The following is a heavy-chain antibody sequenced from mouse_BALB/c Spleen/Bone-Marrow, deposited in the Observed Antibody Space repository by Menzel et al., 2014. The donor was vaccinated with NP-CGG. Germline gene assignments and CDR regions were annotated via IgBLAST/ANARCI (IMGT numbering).Heavy chain of an antibody. V-gene: IGHV1-14*01. CDR3: ARSLYGYDWYFDV. CDR2: INPYNDDT. Sequence: VQLQQSGPELVKPGASVKMSCKASGYTFTSYVMHWVKQKPGLGLEWIGYINPYNDDTEYNEKFKGKVTLTSDKSSSTAYMELSSLTSEDSAVFYCARSLYGYDWYFDVWGAGTTVTVSS. J-gene: IGHJ1*01. D-gene: IGHD2-2*01. CDR1: GYTFTSYV.